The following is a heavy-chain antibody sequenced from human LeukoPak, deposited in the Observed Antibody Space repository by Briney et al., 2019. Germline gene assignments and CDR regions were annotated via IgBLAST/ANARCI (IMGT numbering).Heavy chain of an antibody. CDR2: IQSEGST. D-gene: IGHD6-19*01. CDR1: AFTVGRYY. CDR3: ARGSSAWYGGWLDP. V-gene: IGHV3-66*01. Sequence: AGGSLRLSCAASAFTVGRYYMTWVRQAPGKGLEWVSVIQSEGSTFYADSVRGRFSISRDDSKNTLFLQMKSLRVEDTAVYYCARGSSAWYGGWLDPWGQGTLVTVSS. J-gene: IGHJ5*02.